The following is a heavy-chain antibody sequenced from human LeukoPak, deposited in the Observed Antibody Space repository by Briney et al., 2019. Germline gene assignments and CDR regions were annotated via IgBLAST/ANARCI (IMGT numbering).Heavy chain of an antibody. J-gene: IGHJ2*01. V-gene: IGHV4-39*01. CDR3: ARQGSLVVIVQPWYFDL. CDR1: GGSISISNYY. D-gene: IGHD3-22*01. Sequence: SDTLSLICTVCGGSISISNYYWGWTRQPPGKVLEWNGRNYYRGSPYYNPTLKSRVTISVDTSKTQFSLKLSSVTAADTAVYYCARQGSLVVIVQPWYFDLWGRGSLVTVSS. CDR2: NYYRGSP.